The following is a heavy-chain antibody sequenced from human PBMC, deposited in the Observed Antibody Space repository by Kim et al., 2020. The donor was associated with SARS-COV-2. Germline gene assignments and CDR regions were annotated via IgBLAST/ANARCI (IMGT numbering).Heavy chain of an antibody. V-gene: IGHV3-21*01. CDR1: GFTFSSYS. Sequence: GGSLRLSCAASGFTFSSYSMNWVRQAPGKGLEWVSSISSSSSYIYYADSVKGRFTISRDNAKNSLYLQMNSLRAEDTAVYYCARVYYYDSSGYSSQVHDAFDIWGQGTMVTVSS. J-gene: IGHJ3*02. CDR2: ISSSSSYI. CDR3: ARVYYYDSSGYSSQVHDAFDI. D-gene: IGHD3-22*01.